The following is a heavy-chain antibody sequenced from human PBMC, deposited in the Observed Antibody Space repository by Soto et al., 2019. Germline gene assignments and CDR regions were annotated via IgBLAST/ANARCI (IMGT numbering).Heavy chain of an antibody. Sequence: SGPTLVNPTQTLTLTCTFSGFSLRKNGMGVGWIRQPPGQALEWLAIIYWDDDKRYTPSLKNRLTITTDTSKDRVVLTMTNMDPMDTGTYYCAHRPGDNWFDPWGQGTLVTVSS. V-gene: IGHV2-5*02. CDR3: AHRPGDNWFDP. CDR2: IYWDDDK. CDR1: GFSLRKNGMG. D-gene: IGHD3-10*01. J-gene: IGHJ5*02.